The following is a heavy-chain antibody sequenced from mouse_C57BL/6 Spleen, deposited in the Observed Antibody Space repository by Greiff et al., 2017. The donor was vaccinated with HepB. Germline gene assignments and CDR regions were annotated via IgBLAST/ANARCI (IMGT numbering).Heavy chain of an antibody. CDR1: GYAFSSYW. CDR3: ARADSGTPWFAY. V-gene: IGHV1-80*01. CDR2: IYPGDGDT. D-gene: IGHD4-1*01. J-gene: IGHJ3*01. Sequence: VQVVESGAELVKPGASVKISCKASGYAFSSYWMNWVKQRPGKGLEWIGQIYPGDGDTNYNGKFKGKATLTADKSSSTAYMQLSSLTSEDSAVYFCARADSGTPWFAYWGQGTLVTVSA.